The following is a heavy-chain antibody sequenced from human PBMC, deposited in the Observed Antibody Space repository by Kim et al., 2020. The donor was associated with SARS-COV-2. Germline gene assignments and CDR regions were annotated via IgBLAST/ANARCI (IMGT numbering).Heavy chain of an antibody. CDR1: GFTFSTYA. V-gene: IGHV3-30*04. D-gene: IGHD1-26*01. Sequence: GGSLRLSCAASGFTFSTYAMHWVRQAPGKGLEWVAVFSSNGINAYYADSMKGRFTISRDNSKNSLYLQMNSLRPDDTAVYYCARDGGKYYTEFDHWGQGTLVTVSS. CDR2: FSSNGINA. CDR3: ARDGGKYYTEFDH. J-gene: IGHJ4*02.